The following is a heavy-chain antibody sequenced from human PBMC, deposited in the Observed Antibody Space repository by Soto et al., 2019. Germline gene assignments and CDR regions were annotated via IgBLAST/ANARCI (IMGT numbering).Heavy chain of an antibody. CDR3: ARASSLLGPFDY. V-gene: IGHV1-46*01. Sequence: ASVKVSCKASGYSFTSYYMHWVRQAPGQGLEWMGIINPSVGSTSYAQKFQGRVTMARDTSTSTVYMELSSLRSEDTAVYYCARASSLLGPFDYWGQGTLVTVSS. CDR1: GYSFTSYY. J-gene: IGHJ4*02. CDR2: INPSVGST. D-gene: IGHD6-6*01.